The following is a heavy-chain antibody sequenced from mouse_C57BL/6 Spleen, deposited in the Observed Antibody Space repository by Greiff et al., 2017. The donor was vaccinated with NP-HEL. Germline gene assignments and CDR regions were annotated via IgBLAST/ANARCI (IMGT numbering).Heavy chain of an antibody. J-gene: IGHJ2*01. V-gene: IGHV1-26*01. CDR2: INPNNGGT. CDR1: GYTFTDYY. Sequence: EVQLQQSGPELVKPGASVKISCKASGYTFTDYYMNWVKQSHGKSLEWIGDINPNNGGTSYNQKFKGKATLTVDKSSSTAYMELRSLTSEDSAVYYCARDYYGGDWGQGTTRTVSS. CDR3: ARDYYGGD. D-gene: IGHD1-1*01.